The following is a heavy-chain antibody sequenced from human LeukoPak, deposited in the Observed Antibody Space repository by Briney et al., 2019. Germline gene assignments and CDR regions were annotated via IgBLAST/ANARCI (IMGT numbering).Heavy chain of an antibody. V-gene: IGHV3-23*01. Sequence: PGASLRLSCAASGFTFSSYAMSWVRQARGEGLEWVSAISGSGGSTYYADSVKGRFTISRDNSKNTLYLQMNSLRAEHTAVYYCAKTLHPSPRLDYSYYGMDVWGQGTTVTVSS. CDR2: ISGSGGST. CDR1: GFTFSSYA. J-gene: IGHJ6*02. CDR3: AKTLHPSPRLDYSYYGMDV.